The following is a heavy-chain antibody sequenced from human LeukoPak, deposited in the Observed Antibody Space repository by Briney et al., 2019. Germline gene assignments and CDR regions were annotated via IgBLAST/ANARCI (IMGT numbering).Heavy chain of an antibody. D-gene: IGHD3-3*01. Sequence: PSETLSLTCAVYGGSFCGYYWCWICPRPGAGVGRGGQINHSGSTNYNPSLKSRVTISVDTSKNQFSLKLSSVTAADTDVYYCARTPYLITIFGVVIDGAFDYWGQGTLVTVS. CDR1: GGSFCGYY. CDR3: ARTPYLITIFGVVIDGAFDY. CDR2: INHSGST. J-gene: IGHJ4*02. V-gene: IGHV4-34*01.